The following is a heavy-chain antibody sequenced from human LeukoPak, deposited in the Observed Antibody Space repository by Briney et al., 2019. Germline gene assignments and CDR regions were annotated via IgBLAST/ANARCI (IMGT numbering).Heavy chain of an antibody. V-gene: IGHV1-69*13. D-gene: IGHD3-22*01. CDR1: GGTFSSYA. Sequence: ASVKVSCKASGGTFSSYAISWVRQAPGQGLEWMGGIIPIFGTANYAQKFQGRVTITADESTSTAYMELSSLRSEDTAVYYCARGAPYYYDSSGYYSPFDYWGQGTLVTVSS. CDR3: ARGAPYYYDSSGYYSPFDY. CDR2: IIPIFGTA. J-gene: IGHJ4*02.